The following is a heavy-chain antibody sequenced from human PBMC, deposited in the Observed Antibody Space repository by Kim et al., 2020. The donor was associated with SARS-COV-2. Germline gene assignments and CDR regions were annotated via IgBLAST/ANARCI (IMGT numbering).Heavy chain of an antibody. D-gene: IGHD6-19*01. Sequence: SETLSLTCTVSGGSISDNYWNWIRQPPGKGLEWIGCVYCSGSTTYNPSLKTRVTVSVDTSKNQFSLKLSSVTAADTAGYYCARERYTSVWYGAFDIWGQGTMVTVSS. J-gene: IGHJ3*02. V-gene: IGHV4-59*13. CDR3: ARERYTSVWYGAFDI. CDR2: VYCSGST. CDR1: GGSISDNY.